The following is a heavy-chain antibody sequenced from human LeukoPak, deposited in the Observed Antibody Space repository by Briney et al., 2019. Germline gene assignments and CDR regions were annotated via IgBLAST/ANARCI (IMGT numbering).Heavy chain of an antibody. Sequence: GGSLRLSCAASGFTFSSYSMNWVRQVPGKGLEWVSYISSSSYTIYYADSVKGRFTISRDNAKNSLYLQMDSLRAEDTAVYYCARTLRGMSDYYYMDVWGKGTTVTVSS. CDR3: ARTLRGMSDYYYMDV. CDR2: ISSSSYTI. J-gene: IGHJ6*03. CDR1: GFTFSSYS. V-gene: IGHV3-48*01. D-gene: IGHD3-16*01.